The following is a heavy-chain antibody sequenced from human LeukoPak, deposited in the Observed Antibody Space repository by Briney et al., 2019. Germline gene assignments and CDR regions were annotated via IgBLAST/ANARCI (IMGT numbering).Heavy chain of an antibody. Sequence: GGSLRLSCAASGLTFSSYAMSWVRQAPGKGLEWVSAISGDGSSTYYAASVQGRFTISRDNSKNTLYLQMNSLRAEDTAVYYCARGGRGYSYGNLDYWGQGTLVTVSS. V-gene: IGHV3-23*01. CDR3: ARGGRGYSYGNLDY. D-gene: IGHD5-18*01. J-gene: IGHJ4*02. CDR1: GLTFSSYA. CDR2: ISGDGSST.